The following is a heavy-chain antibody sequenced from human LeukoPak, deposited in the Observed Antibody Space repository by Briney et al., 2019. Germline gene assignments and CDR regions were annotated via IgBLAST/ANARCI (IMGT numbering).Heavy chain of an antibody. D-gene: IGHD6-13*01. V-gene: IGHV4-59*01. CDR3: ARQQQLVFNFQRYGWFDP. J-gene: IGHJ5*02. CDR1: GGSISSFY. CDR2: IYYTGNT. Sequence: SETLSLTCTVSGGSISSFYWSWIRQPPGNGLEWIGYIYYTGNTYYNPSLKSRVSISVDTSKNQFSLKLTSVTAADTAVYYCARQQQLVFNFQRYGWFDPWGQRTLVTVSS.